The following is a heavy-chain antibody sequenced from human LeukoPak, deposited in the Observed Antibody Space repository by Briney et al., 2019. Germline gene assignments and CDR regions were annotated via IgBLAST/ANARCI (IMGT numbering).Heavy chain of an antibody. CDR1: GGSMNNYY. J-gene: IGHJ5*02. D-gene: IGHD4-17*01. CDR3: ARYDYGACWFDP. V-gene: IGHV4-59*01. Sequence: SETLSLTCTVSGGSMNNYYWSWIRQAPGKGLEWIGYISDSGSTNYNPSLRSRVTISVDTSKNQFSLKLSSVTAADTALYYCARYDYGACWFDPWGQGTLVTVSS. CDR2: ISDSGST.